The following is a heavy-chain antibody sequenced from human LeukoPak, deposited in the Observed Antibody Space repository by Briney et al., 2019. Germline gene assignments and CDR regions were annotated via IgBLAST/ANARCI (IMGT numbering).Heavy chain of an antibody. V-gene: IGHV3-30*18. D-gene: IGHD3-9*01. CDR3: AKDVDILTDY. Sequence: GRSLRLSCAASGFTFSSYGMHWVRQAPGKGLEWVAVISYDGSNKYYADSVKGRFTISRDNSKNTLYLQMNSLRVEDTAVYYCAKDVDILTDYWGQGTLVTVSS. CDR1: GFTFSSYG. CDR2: ISYDGSNK. J-gene: IGHJ4*02.